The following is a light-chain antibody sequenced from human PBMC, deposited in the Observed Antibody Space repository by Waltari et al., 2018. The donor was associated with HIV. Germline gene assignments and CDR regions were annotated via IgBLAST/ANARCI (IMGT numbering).Light chain of an antibody. V-gene: IGKV2-28*01. J-gene: IGKJ1*01. CDR2: LGS. Sequence: DIVMTQSPLSLPVTPGEPASISCRSSLSLLHNNGYNYLDWYVQKPGQSPQLLIYLGSNRAPGVPDRFSGSGSGTDFSLKISRVEAEDVGVYYCMQALQTPRTFGQGTKVEIK. CDR3: MQALQTPRT. CDR1: LSLLHNNGYNY.